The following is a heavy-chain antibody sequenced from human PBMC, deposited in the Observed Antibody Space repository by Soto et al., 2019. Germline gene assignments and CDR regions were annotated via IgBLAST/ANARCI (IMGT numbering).Heavy chain of an antibody. D-gene: IGHD3-16*02. J-gene: IGHJ4*02. CDR2: INHSGST. Sequence: PSETLSLTCAIYGGSFSGYYWSWLRQPPGKGLEWIGEINHSGSTNYNPSLKSRVTISADTSKNQFSLKLSSVTAADTAVYYCASPYRRNFDYWGQGTLVTVSS. V-gene: IGHV4-34*01. CDR1: GGSFSGYY. CDR3: ASPYRRNFDY.